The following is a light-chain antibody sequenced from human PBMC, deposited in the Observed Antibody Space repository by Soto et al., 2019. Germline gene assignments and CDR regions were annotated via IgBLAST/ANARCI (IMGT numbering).Light chain of an antibody. CDR1: QSVSSSY. CDR3: QQYGSSPPT. V-gene: IGKV3-20*01. CDR2: GAS. J-gene: IGKJ1*01. Sequence: EIVLTQSPGTLSLSPGERATLSCRASQSVSSSYLAWYQQKPGQAPRLLIYGASSRATGIPDGFSGSGSGTDFTLTINRLEPEDFAVYYCQQYGSSPPTFGQGTKVEIK.